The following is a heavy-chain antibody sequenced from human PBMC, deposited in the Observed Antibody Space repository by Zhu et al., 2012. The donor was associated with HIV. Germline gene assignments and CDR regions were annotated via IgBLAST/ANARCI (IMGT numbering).Heavy chain of an antibody. V-gene: IGHV3-23*01. CDR3: AIPLGPRVGATIY. CDR2: ISGSGGST. CDR1: GFTFSSYA. J-gene: IGHJ4*02. D-gene: IGHD1-26*01. Sequence: EVQLLESGGGLVQPGGSLRLSCAASGFTFSSYAMSWVRQAPGKGLEWVSAISGSGGSTYYADSVKDRFTISRDNSKNTLYLQMNSLRAEDTAVYYCAIPLGPRVGATIYWGQGTLVTVSS.